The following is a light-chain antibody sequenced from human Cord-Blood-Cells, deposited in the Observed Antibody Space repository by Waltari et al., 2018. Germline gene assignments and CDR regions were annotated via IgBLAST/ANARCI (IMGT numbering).Light chain of an antibody. CDR3: CSYAGSSTFV. CDR1: SSDVGSYNL. J-gene: IGLJ2*01. Sequence: QSVLTQPASVSGSPGQSITISCTGTSSDVGSYNLVSWYQQHPGKAPKLMLYEGSKRPSGVSNRCSGSKSGNTDSLTISGLQAEDEADYYCCSYAGSSTFVFGGGTKLTVL. CDR2: EGS. V-gene: IGLV2-23*03.